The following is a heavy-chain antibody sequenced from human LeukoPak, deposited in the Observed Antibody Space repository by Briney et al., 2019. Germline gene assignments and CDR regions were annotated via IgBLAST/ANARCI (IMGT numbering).Heavy chain of an antibody. Sequence: SETLSLTCTVSGGSISSSSYYWGRIRQPPGKGLEWIGSICCSGSTYYNPSLKSRVTISVDTSKNQFSLKLSSVTAADTAVYYCARTGDIVLMVYAIAAFDIWGQGTMVTVSS. CDR2: ICCSGST. CDR3: ARTGDIVLMVYAIAAFDI. V-gene: IGHV4-39*01. D-gene: IGHD2-8*01. CDR1: GGSISSSSYY. J-gene: IGHJ3*02.